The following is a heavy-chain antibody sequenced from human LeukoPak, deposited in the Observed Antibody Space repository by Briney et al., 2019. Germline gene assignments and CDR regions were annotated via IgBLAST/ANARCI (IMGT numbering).Heavy chain of an antibody. CDR2: INSRGSTI. CDR3: ARYWSSWSADF. CDR1: GFTFSSHT. Sequence: PGGSLRLSCAASGFTFSSHTMNWLRQAPGKGLECVSYINSRGSTISYADSVKGRFTISRDNAKNSLYLQMNSLRAEDTAVYYCARYWSSWSADFWGQGTLVTVSS. D-gene: IGHD6-13*01. J-gene: IGHJ4*02. V-gene: IGHV3-48*01.